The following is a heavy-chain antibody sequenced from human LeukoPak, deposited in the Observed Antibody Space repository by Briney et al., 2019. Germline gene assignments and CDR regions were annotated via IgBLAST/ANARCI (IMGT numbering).Heavy chain of an antibody. CDR2: ISWNSGSI. CDR3: AKDIGPSRIAVAGKKRRYHYGMDV. V-gene: IGHV3-9*01. J-gene: IGHJ6*02. D-gene: IGHD6-19*01. CDR1: GFTFDDYA. Sequence: GGSLRLSCAASGFTFDDYAMQWVRQAPGKGLEWVSGISWNSGSIGYADSVKGRFTISRDNAKNSLYLQMNSLRAEDTALYYCAKDIGPSRIAVAGKKRRYHYGMDVWGQGTTVTVSS.